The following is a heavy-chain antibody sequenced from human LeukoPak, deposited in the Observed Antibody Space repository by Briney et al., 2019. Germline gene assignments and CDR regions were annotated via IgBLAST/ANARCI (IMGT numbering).Heavy chain of an antibody. D-gene: IGHD2-15*01. V-gene: IGHV3-23*01. CDR1: GFTLSTYW. J-gene: IGHJ4*02. CDR2: ISDSGGST. Sequence: RSGGSLRLSCAASGFTLSTYWMNWVRQAPGKGLEWVAGISDSGGSTKYADSVKGRFTIARDNPKNTLYLQMNSLRAEDTAVYYCAKDLEGYCSGGSCYPFGYWGQGTLVTVSS. CDR3: AKDLEGYCSGGSCYPFGY.